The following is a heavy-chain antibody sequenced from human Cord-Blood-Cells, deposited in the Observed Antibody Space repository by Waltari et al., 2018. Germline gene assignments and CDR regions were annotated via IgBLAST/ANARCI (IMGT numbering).Heavy chain of an antibody. CDR3: ARQSAYCTNGVCYGDY. D-gene: IGHD2-8*01. V-gene: IGHV5-51*01. Sequence: EVQLVQSGAEVKKPGESLKISCKGSGYSFTSYWIGWVRQMPGKGLEWMGIIYPGDSETRYSPSVQGQVAISADKSISTAYLQWSSLKASDTAMYYCARQSAYCTNGVCYGDYWGQGTLVTVSS. J-gene: IGHJ4*02. CDR1: GYSFTSYW. CDR2: IYPGDSET.